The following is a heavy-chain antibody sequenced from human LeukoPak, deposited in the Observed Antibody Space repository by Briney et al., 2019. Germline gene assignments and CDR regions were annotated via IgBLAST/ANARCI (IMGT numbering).Heavy chain of an antibody. CDR3: AKWGDYDILTGYYDSDY. V-gene: IGHV3-23*01. Sequence: PGRSLRLSCAASGFTFSTYAMSWVRQAPGKGLEWVSAVSGRDDSTYYADSVKGRFTISRDNSKNTLYLQMNSLRAEDTAVYYCAKWGDYDILTGYYDSDYWGQGTPVTVSS. CDR1: GFTFSTYA. J-gene: IGHJ4*02. CDR2: VSGRDDST. D-gene: IGHD3-9*01.